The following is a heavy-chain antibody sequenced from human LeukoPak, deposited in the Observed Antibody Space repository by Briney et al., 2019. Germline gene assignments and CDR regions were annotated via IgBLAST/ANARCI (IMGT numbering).Heavy chain of an antibody. Sequence: SETLSLTCTVSGGSISSYYWSWIRQPPGKGLEWIGYIYYSGSTNYNPSLKSRVTISVDTSKNQFSLKLSSVTAADTAVYYCARAFAYDSSGYYGYWGQGTLVTVSS. CDR1: GGSISSYY. CDR3: ARAFAYDSSGYYGY. V-gene: IGHV4-59*01. D-gene: IGHD3-22*01. J-gene: IGHJ4*02. CDR2: IYYSGST.